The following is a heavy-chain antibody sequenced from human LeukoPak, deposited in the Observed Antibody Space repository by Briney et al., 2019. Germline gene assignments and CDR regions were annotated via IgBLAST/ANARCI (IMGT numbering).Heavy chain of an antibody. Sequence: SETLSLTCAVYGGSFSDYSWSWIRQSPGQGLEWMGEINHSGTTNYNPSLKSRVTISVDTSKNQVSLKLSSVTAADTAVYYCARGEACNGGSCYSSYWGQGALVTVSS. V-gene: IGHV4-34*01. CDR2: INHSGTT. J-gene: IGHJ4*02. CDR3: ARGEACNGGSCYSSY. CDR1: GGSFSDYS. D-gene: IGHD2-15*01.